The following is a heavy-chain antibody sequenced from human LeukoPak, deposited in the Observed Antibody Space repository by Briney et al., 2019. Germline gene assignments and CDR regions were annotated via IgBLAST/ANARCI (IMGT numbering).Heavy chain of an antibody. D-gene: IGHD6-13*01. CDR1: GFTFRSYG. Sequence: HPGGSLRLSCAASGFTFRSYGMHWVRQAPGKGLEWVAAISTDGSDKYHADSVKGRFTISRDNSKKTLYLQMNSLRADDTAVYYCAKDGKIAAAGYYFDYWGQGTLVTVSS. J-gene: IGHJ4*02. V-gene: IGHV3-30*18. CDR3: AKDGKIAAAGYYFDY. CDR2: ISTDGSDK.